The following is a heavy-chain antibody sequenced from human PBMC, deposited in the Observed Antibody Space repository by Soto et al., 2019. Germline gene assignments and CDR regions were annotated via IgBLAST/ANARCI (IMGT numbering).Heavy chain of an antibody. J-gene: IGHJ6*03. V-gene: IGHV1-8*01. CDR2: MNPNSGNT. CDR3: ARSYSNLDYYYYYMDV. D-gene: IGHD4-4*01. CDR1: GYTFTSYD. Sequence: GASVKVSCTASGYTFTSYDINWVRQATGQGLEWMGWMNPNSGNTGYAQKFQGRVTMTRNTSISTAYMELSSLRSEDTAVYYCARSYSNLDYYYYYMDVWGKGTTVTVSS.